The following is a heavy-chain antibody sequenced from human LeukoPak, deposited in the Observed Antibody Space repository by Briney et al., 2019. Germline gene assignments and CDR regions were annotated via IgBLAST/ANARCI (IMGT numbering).Heavy chain of an antibody. CDR3: YYAGY. V-gene: IGHV3-48*03. CDR2: ISSSGSTI. Sequence: SGGSLRLSCAASGFTFSSNELNWVRQAPGKGLEWVSYISSSGSTIYYADSVKGRFTISRDNAKNSLYLQMNSLRAEDTAIYYCYYAGYWGQGTLVTVSS. CDR1: GFTFSSNE. J-gene: IGHJ4*02. D-gene: IGHD3-3*01.